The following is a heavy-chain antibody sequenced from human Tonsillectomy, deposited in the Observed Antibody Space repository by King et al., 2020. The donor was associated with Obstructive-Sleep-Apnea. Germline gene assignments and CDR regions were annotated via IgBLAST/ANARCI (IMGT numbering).Heavy chain of an antibody. CDR2: ISYDGSNK. Sequence: QLVQSGGGVVQPGRSLRLSCAASGFTFSSYGMHWVRQAPGKGLEWVAVISYDGSNKYYADSVKGRFTISRANSKNTLYLQMNSLRAEDTAVYYCTKDRLGGNDILTGYGHYYYYYGMDVWGQGTTVTVSS. CDR1: GFTFSSYG. V-gene: IGHV3-30*18. J-gene: IGHJ6*02. CDR3: TKDRLGGNDILTGYGHYYYYYGMDV. D-gene: IGHD3-9*01.